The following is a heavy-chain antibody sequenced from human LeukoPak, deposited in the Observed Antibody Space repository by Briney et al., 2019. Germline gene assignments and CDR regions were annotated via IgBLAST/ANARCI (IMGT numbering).Heavy chain of an antibody. CDR3: TRQPKSCTPGVFVTGKACWFDS. V-gene: IGHV4-34*01. Sequence: SETLSLTCAVYGGSFSGYYWSWIRQPPGKGLEWIGEINHSGSTNYNPSLKSRVTISVDTSKNQFSLRVTSVNAADTAVYYCTRQPKSCTPGVFVTGKACWFDSWGQGTLVTVSS. J-gene: IGHJ5*01. D-gene: IGHD3-10*01. CDR1: GGSFSGYY. CDR2: INHSGST.